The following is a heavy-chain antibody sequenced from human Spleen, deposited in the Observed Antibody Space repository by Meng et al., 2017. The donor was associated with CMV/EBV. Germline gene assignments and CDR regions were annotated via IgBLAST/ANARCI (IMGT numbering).Heavy chain of an antibody. Sequence: SVKVSCKASGGTFISYALSWVRQAPGQGLEWMGGIIPFFATANYAQRFQGRVTITTDESTSTAYMELSSLRSEDTAVYYCARERRDGYNAPWFDPWGQGTLVTVSS. CDR3: ARERRDGYNAPWFDP. D-gene: IGHD5-24*01. J-gene: IGHJ5*02. V-gene: IGHV1-69*05. CDR2: IIPFFATA. CDR1: GGTFISYA.